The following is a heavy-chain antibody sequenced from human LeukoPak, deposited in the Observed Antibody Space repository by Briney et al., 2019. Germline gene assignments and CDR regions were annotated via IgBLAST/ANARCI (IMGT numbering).Heavy chain of an antibody. CDR1: GYSFTSYW. CDR3: ARLAAAGKVNYYYYYMDV. Sequence: GESLKISCKGSGYSFTSYWIGWVRQMPGKGLEWMVIIYPGDSDTRYSPSFQGQVTISADKSISTAYLQWSSLKASDTAMYYCARLAAAGKVNYYYYYMDVWGKGTTVTVSS. J-gene: IGHJ6*03. D-gene: IGHD6-13*01. V-gene: IGHV5-51*01. CDR2: IYPGDSDT.